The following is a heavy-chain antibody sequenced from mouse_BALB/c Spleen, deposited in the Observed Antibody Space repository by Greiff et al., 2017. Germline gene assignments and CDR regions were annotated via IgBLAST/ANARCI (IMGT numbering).Heavy chain of an antibody. D-gene: IGHD1-1*01. V-gene: IGHV4-1*02. CDR3: ARPHGSSFAWFAY. CDR2: INPDSSTI. Sequence: VQLKESGGGLVQPGGSLKLSCAASGFDFSRYWMSWVRQAPGKGLEWIGEINPDSSTINYTPSLKDKFIISRDNAKNTLYLQMSKVRSEDTALYYCARPHGSSFAWFAYWGQGTLVTVSA. CDR1: GFDFSRYW. J-gene: IGHJ3*01.